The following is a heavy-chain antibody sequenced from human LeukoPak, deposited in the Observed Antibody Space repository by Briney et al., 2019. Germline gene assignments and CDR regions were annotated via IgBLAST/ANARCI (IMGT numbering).Heavy chain of an antibody. CDR1: GFTFSSHA. CDR2: IGGIGAST. D-gene: IGHD4-17*01. J-gene: IGHJ5*02. V-gene: IGHV3-23*01. CDR3: AKAAYGDYVNWFDP. Sequence: GGSLRLSCAASGFTFSSHAMNWVRQAPGKGLEWVSSIGGIGASTYYADSVKGRFAISRDNSKNTLYLQMNSLRAEDTALYYCAKAAYGDYVNWFDPWGQGILVIVSS.